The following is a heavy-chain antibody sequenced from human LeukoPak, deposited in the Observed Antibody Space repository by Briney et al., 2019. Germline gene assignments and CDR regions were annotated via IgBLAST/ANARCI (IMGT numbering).Heavy chain of an antibody. D-gene: IGHD4-17*01. CDR2: IWYDGSNK. CDR1: GFTFSSYG. V-gene: IGHV3-33*01. J-gene: IGHJ4*02. Sequence: GRSLRLSCAASGFTFSSYGMHWVRQAPGKGLEWVAVIWYDGSNKYYADSVKGRFTISRDNSKNTLYLQMNSLRAEDTAVYYCARYGDYAVNWGQGTLVTVSS. CDR3: ARYGDYAVN.